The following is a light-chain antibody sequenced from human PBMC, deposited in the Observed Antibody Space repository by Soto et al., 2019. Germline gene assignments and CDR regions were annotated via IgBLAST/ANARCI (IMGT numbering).Light chain of an antibody. V-gene: IGKV3-15*01. CDR2: GAS. J-gene: IGKJ1*01. Sequence: EIVMTQSPATLSVSPGERATLSCRASQSVSSNLAWYQQKPGQAPRLLIYGASTRATGIPARFSGSGSGTELTLTISSLQSEDFEVYYCQQYNNWRWTFGQGTKVDIK. CDR1: QSVSSN. CDR3: QQYNNWRWT.